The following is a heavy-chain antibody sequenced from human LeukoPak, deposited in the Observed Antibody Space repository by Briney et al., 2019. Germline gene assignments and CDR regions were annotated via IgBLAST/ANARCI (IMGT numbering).Heavy chain of an antibody. CDR2: IYYSGST. CDR1: GGSISSGGYY. Sequence: SQTLSLTCTVSGGSISSGGYYWSWIRQHPGKGLEWVGYIYYSGSTYYNPSLKSRVTISVDTSKNQFSLKLSSVTAADTAVYYCARSKGVGVDYWGQGTLVTVSS. V-gene: IGHV4-31*03. D-gene: IGHD3-10*01. CDR3: ARSKGVGVDY. J-gene: IGHJ4*02.